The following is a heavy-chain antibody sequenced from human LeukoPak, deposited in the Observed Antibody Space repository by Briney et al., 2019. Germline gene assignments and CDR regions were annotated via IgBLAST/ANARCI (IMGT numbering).Heavy chain of an antibody. CDR1: GYTYSDYY. CDR3: AKSSGNSYMYNFDY. V-gene: IGHV1-2*02. CDR2: INPNSGGT. D-gene: IGHD5-18*01. Sequence: GASVKISCKACGYTYSDYYMHWVRQAPGQGLEWMGWINPNSGGTNYAQKFQGRVTMTRDTSITTTYMELSRLTFDDTAVYYCAKSSGNSYMYNFDYWGQGTLVTVSS. J-gene: IGHJ4*02.